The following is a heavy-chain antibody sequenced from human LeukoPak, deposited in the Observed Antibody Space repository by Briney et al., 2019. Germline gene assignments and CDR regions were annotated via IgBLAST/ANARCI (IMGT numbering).Heavy chain of an antibody. CDR2: IYYSGST. CDR1: GGSISSYY. Sequence: PSETLSLSCTASGGSISSYYWSWIRQPPGKGLETSGDIYYSGSTNYNPSLKSRVTISVDTSKNHCSLKLSSVTAADTAVYYCARAWSVVVPAAKLFDPWGQGTLVTVSS. J-gene: IGHJ5*02. D-gene: IGHD2-2*01. V-gene: IGHV4-59*01. CDR3: ARAWSVVVPAAKLFDP.